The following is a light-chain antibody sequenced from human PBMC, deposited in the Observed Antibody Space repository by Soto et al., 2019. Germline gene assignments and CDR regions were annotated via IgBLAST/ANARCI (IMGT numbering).Light chain of an antibody. CDR3: QQYNNGPLYT. Sequence: EIVMTQSPATLSVSPGEGATLSCRASQSVSSNLAWYQQKPGQAPRLLVSGASTRATGIPARFSGSGSGKEFTLTISSLQSEDFAVYYCQQYNNGPLYTFGQGTKLEIK. J-gene: IGKJ2*01. V-gene: IGKV3D-15*01. CDR1: QSVSSN. CDR2: GAS.